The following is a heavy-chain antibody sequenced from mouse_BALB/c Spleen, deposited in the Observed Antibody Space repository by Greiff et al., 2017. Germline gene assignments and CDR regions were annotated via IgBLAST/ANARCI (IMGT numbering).Heavy chain of an antibody. V-gene: IGHV5-9-1*01. CDR3: ARHWGNYFFDY. CDR1: GFTFSSYA. D-gene: IGHD2-1*01. Sequence: EVMLVESGGGLVKPGGSLKLSCAASGFTFSSYAMSWVRQTPEKRLEWVATISSGGSYTYYPDSVKGRFTISRDNAKNNLYLQMSSLKSEDTAMYYCARHWGNYFFDYWGQGTTLTVSS. CDR2: ISSGGSYT. J-gene: IGHJ2*01.